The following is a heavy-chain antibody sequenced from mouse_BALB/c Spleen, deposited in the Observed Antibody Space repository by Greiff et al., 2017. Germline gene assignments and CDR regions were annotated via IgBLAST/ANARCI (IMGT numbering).Heavy chain of an antibody. CDR2: ISYSGST. J-gene: IGHJ4*01. V-gene: IGHV3-2*02. CDR1: GYSITSDYA. CDR3: ARGRYDYAMDY. Sequence: EVMLVESGPGLVKPSQSLSLTCTVTGYSITSDYAWNWIRQFPGNKLEWMGYISYSGSTSYNPSLKSRISITRDTSKNQFFLQLNSVTTEDTATYYCARGRYDYAMDYWGQGTSVTVSS. D-gene: IGHD2-14*01.